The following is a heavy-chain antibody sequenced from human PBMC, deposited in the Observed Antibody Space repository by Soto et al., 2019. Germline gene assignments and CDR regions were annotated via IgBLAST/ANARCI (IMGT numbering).Heavy chain of an antibody. CDR2: ISSNGGST. CDR1: GFTFSSYA. V-gene: IGHV3-64*01. D-gene: IGHD3-16*01. CDR3: ARDRGGYAFDI. J-gene: IGHJ3*02. Sequence: EVELVESGGGLVQPGGSLRLSCAASGFTFSSYAMHWVRQAPGKGLEYVSAISSNGGSTYYANSVKGRFTISRDNSKNTLYLQMGSLRAEDMAVYYCARDRGGYAFDIWGQGPMVTVSS.